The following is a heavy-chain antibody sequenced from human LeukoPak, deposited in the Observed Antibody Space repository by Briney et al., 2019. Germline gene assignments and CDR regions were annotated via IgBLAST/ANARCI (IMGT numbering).Heavy chain of an antibody. CDR2: MNPNSGNT. CDR1: GYTFTSYD. D-gene: IGHD5-18*01. J-gene: IGHJ3*02. V-gene: IGHV1-8*03. CDR3: ARGGSWIQLWLGFDI. Sequence: GASVKVSCKASGYTFTSYDINWVRQATGQGLEWMGWMNPNSGNTGYAQKFQGRVTITRNTSISTAYMELSSLRSEDTAVYSCARGGSWIQLWLGFDIWGQGKMVTVSS.